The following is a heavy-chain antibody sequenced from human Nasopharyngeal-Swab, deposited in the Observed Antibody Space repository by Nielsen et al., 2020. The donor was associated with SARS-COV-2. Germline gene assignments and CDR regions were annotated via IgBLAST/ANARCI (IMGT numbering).Heavy chain of an antibody. CDR3: AKTMVYSSSSYYFDY. Sequence: SLRLSCAASGFTFDDYAMHWVRQAPGKGLEWVSGISWNSGSIGYADSVKGRFTISRDNAKNSLYLQMNSLRAEDTALYYCAKTMVYSSSSYYFDYWGQGTLVTVSS. CDR2: ISWNSGSI. D-gene: IGHD6-6*01. V-gene: IGHV3-9*01. J-gene: IGHJ4*02. CDR1: GFTFDDYA.